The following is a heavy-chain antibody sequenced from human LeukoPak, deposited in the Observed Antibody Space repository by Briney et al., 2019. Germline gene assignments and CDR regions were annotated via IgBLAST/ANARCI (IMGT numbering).Heavy chain of an antibody. CDR3: ARERITMIQAAFDI. CDR2: IVGGSGDRT. J-gene: IGHJ3*02. Sequence: PGGSLRLSCAASGFTFSNYDMSWARQTPGKGLEWVSTIVGGSGDRTYCADSVKGRFTISRDNSKNTLYLQMNSLRAEDTAVYYCARERITMIQAAFDIWGQGTMVTVSS. V-gene: IGHV3-23*01. D-gene: IGHD3-22*01. CDR1: GFTFSNYD.